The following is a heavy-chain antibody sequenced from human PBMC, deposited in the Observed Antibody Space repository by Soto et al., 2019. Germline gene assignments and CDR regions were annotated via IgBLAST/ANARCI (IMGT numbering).Heavy chain of an antibody. CDR2: ISAYNGNT. CDR3: ARDIYGSGSYYKDY. Sequence: ASVKVSCKASGYTFTSYGISWVRQAPGQGLEWMGWISAYNGNTNYAQKLQGRVTMTTDTSTSTAYMELRSLGSDDTAVYYCARDIYGSGSYYKDYWGQGTLVTVSS. V-gene: IGHV1-18*01. CDR1: GYTFTSYG. D-gene: IGHD3-10*01. J-gene: IGHJ4*02.